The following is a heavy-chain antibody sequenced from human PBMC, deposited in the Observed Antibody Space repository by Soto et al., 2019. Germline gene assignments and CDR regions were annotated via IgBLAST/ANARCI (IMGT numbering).Heavy chain of an antibody. Sequence: QVQLQELGPGLVKPSETLSLTCTVSGGSISSYYWSWIRQPPGKGLEWIGYIYYSGSTNYNPSLKSRVTISVDTSKNQFSLKLSSVTAADTAVYYCARLEYSSGIDYWGQGTLVTVSS. CDR1: GGSISSYY. D-gene: IGHD6-19*01. J-gene: IGHJ4*02. V-gene: IGHV4-59*08. CDR2: IYYSGST. CDR3: ARLEYSSGIDY.